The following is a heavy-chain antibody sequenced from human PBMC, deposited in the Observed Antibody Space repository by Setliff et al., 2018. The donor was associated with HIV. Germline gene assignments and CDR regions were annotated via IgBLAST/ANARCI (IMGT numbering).Heavy chain of an antibody. CDR3: ARLRITMIMMLNYFDY. CDR1: GGSIGSAGYS. D-gene: IGHD3-22*01. J-gene: IGHJ4*02. CDR2: INYSGST. Sequence: SETLSLTCTVSGGSIGSAGYSWTWIRQPPGKGLEWIGYINYSGSTYYNPSLKSRVTMSVDTSKNQFSLRLTSVTAADTAVYFCARLRITMIMMLNYFDYWGQGTLVTVSS. V-gene: IGHV4-30-2*01.